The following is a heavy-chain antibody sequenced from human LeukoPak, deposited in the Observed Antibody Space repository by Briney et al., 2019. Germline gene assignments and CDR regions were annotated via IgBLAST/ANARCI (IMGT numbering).Heavy chain of an antibody. J-gene: IGHJ4*02. CDR2: INWNGGST. CDR3: ARDPARKYSSSWSGENYYFDY. D-gene: IGHD6-13*01. Sequence: GGSLRLSCAASGFTFDDYGMSWVRQAPGKGLEWVSGINWNGGSTGYADSVKGRFTISRDNAKNSLYLQMNSLRAEDTALYYCARDPARKYSSSWSGENYYFDYWGQGTLVTVSS. V-gene: IGHV3-20*04. CDR1: GFTFDDYG.